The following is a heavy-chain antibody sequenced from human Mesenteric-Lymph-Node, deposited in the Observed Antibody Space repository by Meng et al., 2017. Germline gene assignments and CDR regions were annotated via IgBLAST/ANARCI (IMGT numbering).Heavy chain of an antibody. CDR1: VGSSSTSGYY. CDR3: VRSSGWVKTGFDP. CDR2: IGHSGFT. V-gene: IGHV4-39*01. J-gene: IGHJ5*02. Sequence: QGSGPGVGKSAVRQSLSCTVAVGSSSTSGYYWGWIRQPPGKGLEWIGSIGHSGFTYYTPSLKSRVTVSIDTSRNQFSLWLTSVTAADTAVYYCVRSSGWVKTGFDPWGQGTLVTVSS. D-gene: IGHD6-19*01.